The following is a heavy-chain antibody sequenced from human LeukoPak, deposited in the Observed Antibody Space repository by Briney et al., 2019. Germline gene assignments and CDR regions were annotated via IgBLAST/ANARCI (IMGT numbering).Heavy chain of an antibody. CDR2: ISAYNGNT. CDR3: ARGVVANHLWDYFDY. V-gene: IGHV1-18*01. CDR1: GYTFTSYG. J-gene: IGHJ4*02. D-gene: IGHD5-12*01. Sequence: ASVKVSCKASGYTFTSYGISWVRQAPGQGLEWMGWISAYNGNTNYAQKLQGRVTMTRDMSTSTVYMELSSLRSEDTAVYYCARGVVANHLWDYFDYWGQGTLVTVSS.